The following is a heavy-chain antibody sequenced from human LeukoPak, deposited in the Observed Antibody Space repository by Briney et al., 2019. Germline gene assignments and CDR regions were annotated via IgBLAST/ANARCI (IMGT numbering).Heavy chain of an antibody. CDR3: ARHSGSYSTLDY. CDR1: GGSISSYY. J-gene: IGHJ4*02. V-gene: IGHV4-59*08. Sequence: SETLSLTCTVSGGSISSYYWSWIRQPPGKGLEWIGYIYYSGTTNYNPSLKSRVTMSVDTSKNQFSLKLSSVTDADTAVYYCARHSGSYSTLDYWGQGTLVTVSS. D-gene: IGHD1-26*01. CDR2: IYYSGTT.